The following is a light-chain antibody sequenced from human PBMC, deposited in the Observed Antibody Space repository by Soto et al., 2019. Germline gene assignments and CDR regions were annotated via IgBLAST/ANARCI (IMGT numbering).Light chain of an antibody. CDR2: EVF. J-gene: IGLJ3*02. Sequence: QSALTQPASVSGSPGQSITISCAGTGGDVGAYNYVSWYQQHPGKAPKLMIYEVFRRPSGISNRFSASKSGNTASLTISTLQAEDEADYYCSSYTTGNTVVFGGGTKLTVL. CDR3: SSYTTGNTVV. V-gene: IGLV2-14*01. CDR1: GGDVGAYNY.